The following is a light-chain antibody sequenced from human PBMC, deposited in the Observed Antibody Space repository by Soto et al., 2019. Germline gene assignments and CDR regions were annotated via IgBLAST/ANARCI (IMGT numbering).Light chain of an antibody. V-gene: IGKV3-20*01. Sequence: EIVLTQSPGILSLSPGERATLSCRASQSVGSSYLAWYQRKPGQAPRLLMYGASSRVTGIPDRFSGSGSGTDFTLTISRLEPEDCAVYYCQQHGSAPWTFGHGTRVEIK. CDR2: GAS. CDR1: QSVGSSY. CDR3: QQHGSAPWT. J-gene: IGKJ1*01.